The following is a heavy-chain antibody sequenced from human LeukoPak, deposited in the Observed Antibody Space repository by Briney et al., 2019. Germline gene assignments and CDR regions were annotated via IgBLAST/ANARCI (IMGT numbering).Heavy chain of an antibody. CDR2: IYYSGST. J-gene: IGHJ6*03. Sequence: SETLSLTCTVSGGSISSSSYYWGWIRQPPGKGLEWIVSIYYSGSTYYNPSLKSRVTISVDTSKNQFSLKLSSVTAADTAVYYCARPRGLGIHYYYYMDVWGKGTTVTVSS. V-gene: IGHV4-39*01. CDR3: ARPRGLGIHYYYYMDV. D-gene: IGHD7-27*01. CDR1: GGSISSSSYY.